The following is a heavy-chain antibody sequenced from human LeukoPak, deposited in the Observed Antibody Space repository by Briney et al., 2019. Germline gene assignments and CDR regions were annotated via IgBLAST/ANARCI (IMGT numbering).Heavy chain of an antibody. V-gene: IGHV1-2*02. CDR2: INPDSGGP. CDR3: ARESRGILNYFDF. Sequence: ASVKVSCKASGGTFSSYAISWVRQAPGQGLEWMGWINPDSGGPNYAQKFQGRVTMTRDTSISTAYMELSRLRSDDTAVYYCARESRGILNYFDFWGQGTLVTVSS. J-gene: IGHJ4*02. D-gene: IGHD3-22*01. CDR1: GGTFSSYA.